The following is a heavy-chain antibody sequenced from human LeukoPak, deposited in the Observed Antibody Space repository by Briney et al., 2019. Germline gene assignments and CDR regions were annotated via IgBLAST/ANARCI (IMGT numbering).Heavy chain of an antibody. Sequence: PGGSLRLSCVVSGFTVSSNYMSWVRQAPGMGPEWVSVIYSGGNTYYADSVKDRFTISKDNSKNTVYLQMNSLRAGDTAVYYCARVAVTGWYFDLWGRGTLVTVSS. J-gene: IGHJ2*01. CDR1: GFTVSSNY. CDR3: ARVAVTGWYFDL. D-gene: IGHD4-17*01. CDR2: IYSGGNT. V-gene: IGHV3-66*01.